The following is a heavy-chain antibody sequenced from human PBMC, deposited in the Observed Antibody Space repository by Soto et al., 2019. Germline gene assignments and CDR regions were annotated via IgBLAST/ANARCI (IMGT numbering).Heavy chain of an antibody. CDR3: ARVFRWGYSYATYGMDV. CDR1: GGSFSGYY. J-gene: IGHJ6*02. D-gene: IGHD5-18*01. Sequence: PSETLSLTCAVYGGSFSGYYWSWIRQPPGKGLEWIGEINHSGSTNYNPSLKSRVTISVDTSKNQFSLKLSSVTAADTAVYYCARVFRWGYSYATYGMDVWDQGTTATVSS. CDR2: INHSGST. V-gene: IGHV4-34*01.